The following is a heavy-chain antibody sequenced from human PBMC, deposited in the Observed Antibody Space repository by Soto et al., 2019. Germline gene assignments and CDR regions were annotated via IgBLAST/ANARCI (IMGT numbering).Heavy chain of an antibody. Sequence: SVKVSCKASGGTFSSYAISWVRQAPGQGLEWMGGIIPIFGTANYAQKFQGRVTITAEESTSTANMELSSLRSEDTAVYYCAGEGLGDILTGSFGYWGQGTLVTVSS. J-gene: IGHJ4*02. V-gene: IGHV1-69*13. CDR1: GGTFSSYA. CDR2: IIPIFGTA. D-gene: IGHD3-9*01. CDR3: AGEGLGDILTGSFGY.